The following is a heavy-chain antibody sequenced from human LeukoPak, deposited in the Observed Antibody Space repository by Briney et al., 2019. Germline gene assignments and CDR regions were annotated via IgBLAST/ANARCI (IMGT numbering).Heavy chain of an antibody. V-gene: IGHV3-21*01. CDR2: ISSSSSYI. CDR3: ARAAGDSSGYNHESYYFDY. J-gene: IGHJ4*02. Sequence: PGGSLRLSCAASGFTFSTYNMNWVRQAPGKGPEWVSSISSSSSYIYYADSVKGRFTISRDNAKNSLYLQMNSLRAEDTAVYYCARAAGDSSGYNHESYYFDYWGQGTLVTVSS. D-gene: IGHD3-22*01. CDR1: GFTFSTYN.